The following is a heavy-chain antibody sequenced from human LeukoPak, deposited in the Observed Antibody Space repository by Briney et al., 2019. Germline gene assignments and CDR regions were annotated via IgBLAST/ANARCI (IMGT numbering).Heavy chain of an antibody. Sequence: GGSLRLSCAASGFTFDDYAMHWVRQAPGKGLEWVSGISWNSGSIGYADSVKGRFTISRDNAKNSLYLQMNSLRAEDMALYYCAKELVKWGSWYGPMDVWGKGTTVTVSS. J-gene: IGHJ6*03. D-gene: IGHD6-13*01. CDR3: AKELVKWGSWYGPMDV. V-gene: IGHV3-9*03. CDR2: ISWNSGSI. CDR1: GFTFDDYA.